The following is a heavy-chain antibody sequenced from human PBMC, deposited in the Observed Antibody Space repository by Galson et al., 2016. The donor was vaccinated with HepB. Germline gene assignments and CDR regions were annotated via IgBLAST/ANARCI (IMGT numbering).Heavy chain of an antibody. J-gene: IGHJ5*02. CDR3: ERTGYCTGGSCRNWLDP. D-gene: IGHD2-8*02. CDR2: VNPSGGIT. CDR1: GYTFITYY. V-gene: IGHV1-46*01. Sequence: SVKVSCKASGYTFITYYIHWVRQAPGQGLEWIGIVNPSGGITSYAQKFEGRVTMTRDTSTSTVYMELSSLSSDDTAVHVCERTGYCTGGSCRNWLDPWGQGTPVTVSS.